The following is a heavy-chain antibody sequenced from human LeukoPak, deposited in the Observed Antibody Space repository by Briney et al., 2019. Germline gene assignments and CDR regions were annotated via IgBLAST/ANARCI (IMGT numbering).Heavy chain of an antibody. CDR2: ISSSSTSI. Sequence: GGSLRLSCAASGFTFSAYNMNWVRQAPGKGLEWVSSISSSSTSIYYAESSKGRFTISRDNAKNSLYLQMNSLRAEDTAVYYCARHTGPYYSSGSYGLDVWGQGTTVIVSS. V-gene: IGHV3-21*01. D-gene: IGHD3-10*01. CDR3: ARHTGPYYSSGSYGLDV. CDR1: GFTFSAYN. J-gene: IGHJ6*02.